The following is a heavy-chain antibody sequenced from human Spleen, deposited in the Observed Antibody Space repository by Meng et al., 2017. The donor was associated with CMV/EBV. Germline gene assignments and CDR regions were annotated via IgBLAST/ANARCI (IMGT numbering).Heavy chain of an antibody. CDR3: ARPHILTGYYTY. D-gene: IGHD3-9*01. V-gene: IGHV3-21*01. J-gene: IGHJ4*02. CDR1: GFTFSSYS. Sequence: GESLKISCAASGFTFSSYSMNWVRQAPGKGLEWVSSISSSSSYIYYADSVKGRFTISRDNAKNSLYLQMNSLRAEDTAVYYCARPHILTGYYTYWGQGTLVTVSS. CDR2: ISSSSSYI.